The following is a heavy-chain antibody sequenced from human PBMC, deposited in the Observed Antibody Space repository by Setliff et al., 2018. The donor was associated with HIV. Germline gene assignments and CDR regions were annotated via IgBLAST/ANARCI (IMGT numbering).Heavy chain of an antibody. CDR2: IKQDGSET. CDR3: AKDGN. V-gene: IGHV3-7*01. CDR1: GFIFSSYW. Sequence: GGSLRLSCSVSGFIFSSYWMNWVRQTPGKGLEWVAKIKQDGSETSYVDSVRGRFTISRDNANNSLYLQMNSLRADDTAVYYCAKDGNWGQGTLVTISS. J-gene: IGHJ4*02. D-gene: IGHD2-15*01.